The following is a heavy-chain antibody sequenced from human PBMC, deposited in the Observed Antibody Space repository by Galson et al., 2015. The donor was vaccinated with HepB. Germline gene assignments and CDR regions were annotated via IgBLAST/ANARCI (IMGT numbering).Heavy chain of an antibody. D-gene: IGHD4/OR15-4a*01. CDR2: IWRDGSNK. J-gene: IGHJ2*01. Sequence: SLRLSCAASGFTFSTYGMHWVRQAPGKGLEWVAVIWRDGSNKYYVDSVKGRFTISRDNSKNTLYLQMNSLRAEDTAVYYCARETMVLNWYFDLWGRGTQVTVSS. V-gene: IGHV3-33*01. CDR1: GFTFSTYG. CDR3: ARETMVLNWYFDL.